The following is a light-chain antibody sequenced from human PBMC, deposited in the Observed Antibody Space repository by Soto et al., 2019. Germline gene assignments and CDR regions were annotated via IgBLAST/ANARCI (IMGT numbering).Light chain of an antibody. V-gene: IGKV3-15*01. CDR1: QSVSSN. CDR2: AAS. Sequence: EIVMTQSPATLSVSPGERATLSCRASQSVSSNLAWYQQKPGQAPRLLIYAASTRATGIPARFSGSGSGTEFTLTISSLQSEDFAVYYCHHYNNWPPWTFGQGTKVEIK. CDR3: HHYNNWPPWT. J-gene: IGKJ1*01.